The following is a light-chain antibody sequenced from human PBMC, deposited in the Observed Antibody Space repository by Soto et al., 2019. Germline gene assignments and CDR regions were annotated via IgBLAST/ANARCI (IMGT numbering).Light chain of an antibody. CDR3: QQSYSTPT. J-gene: IGKJ5*01. Sequence: DIQMTQSPPSLSASVGDRVTITCRASQSITNYLNWYQQKPGKAPKLLIYAASSLQSGVPSRFSGSGSGTDFTLTISSLQIEDFAIYYCQQSYSTPTFGQGTRLEIK. CDR1: QSITNY. V-gene: IGKV1-39*01. CDR2: AAS.